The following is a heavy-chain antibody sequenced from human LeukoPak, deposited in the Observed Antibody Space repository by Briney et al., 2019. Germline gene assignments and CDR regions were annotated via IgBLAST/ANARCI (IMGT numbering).Heavy chain of an antibody. D-gene: IGHD2-21*01. CDR1: GLTASHNVNNA. Sequence: GGSLRLSCAASGLTASHNVNNAMSWVRHAPGKGLEWVSGITTSGSTYYADSVKGRFTISRENSNNTLYLHMDSLRAEDTAVYYCAIAPVWNYYYGLDVWGQGTTVTVSS. CDR3: AIAPVWNYYYGLDV. V-gene: IGHV3-23*01. CDR2: ITTSGST. J-gene: IGHJ6*02.